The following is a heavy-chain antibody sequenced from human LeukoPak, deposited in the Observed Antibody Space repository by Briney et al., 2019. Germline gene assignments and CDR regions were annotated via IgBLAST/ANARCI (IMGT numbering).Heavy chain of an antibody. CDR2: IYYSGST. CDR3: ARGGWFGELLTNWFDP. D-gene: IGHD3-10*01. CDR1: GGSISSYY. J-gene: IGHJ5*02. Sequence: SETLSLTCTVSGGSISSYYWSWIRQPPGKGLDWIGYIYYSGSTNYNPSLKSRVTISVDTSKNQFSLKLSSVTAADTAVYYCARGGWFGELLTNWFDPWGQGTLVTVSS. V-gene: IGHV4-59*01.